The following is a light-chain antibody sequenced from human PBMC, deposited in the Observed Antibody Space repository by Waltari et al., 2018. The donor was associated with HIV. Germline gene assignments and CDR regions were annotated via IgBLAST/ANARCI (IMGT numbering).Light chain of an antibody. V-gene: IGLV2-14*03. CDR3: SSYTSSSTLGV. CDR2: DVS. CDR1: RSDIGGYNY. Sequence: QSALTQPASVSGSPGQSITTPCTGTRSDIGGYNYVSWYQQHPGKAPKLMISDVSHRPSGVSNRFSGSKSGNTASLTISGLQAEDEADYYCSSYTSSSTLGVFGSGTKVTVL. J-gene: IGLJ1*01.